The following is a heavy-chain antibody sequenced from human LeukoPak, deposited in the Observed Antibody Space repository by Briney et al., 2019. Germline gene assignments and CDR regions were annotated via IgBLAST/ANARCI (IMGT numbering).Heavy chain of an antibody. CDR3: ARSFMTTVTKGAFDI. V-gene: IGHV4-31*03. Sequence: PSQTLSLTCTVSGGSISSGGYYWSWIRQHPGKGLEWIGYIYYSGSTYYNPSLKSRVTISVDTSKNQFSLKLSSVTAADTAVYYCARSFMTTVTKGAFDIWGQGTMVTVSS. CDR2: IYYSGST. CDR1: GGSISSGGYY. J-gene: IGHJ3*02. D-gene: IGHD4-17*01.